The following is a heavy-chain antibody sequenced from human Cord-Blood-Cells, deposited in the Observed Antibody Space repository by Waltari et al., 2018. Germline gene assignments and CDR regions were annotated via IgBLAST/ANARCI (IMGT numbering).Heavy chain of an antibody. Sequence: QVQLVQSGAEVKKPGASVKVSCKASGYTFTSYSMHWVRQAPGQRLEWMGWINAGNGNTKYSQKFQGRVTITRDTSASTAYMELSSLRSEDTAVYYCARDRFVYDILTGFDYWGQGTLVTVSS. CDR3: ARDRFVYDILTGFDY. D-gene: IGHD3-9*01. J-gene: IGHJ4*02. CDR1: GYTFTSYS. CDR2: INAGNGNT. V-gene: IGHV1-3*01.